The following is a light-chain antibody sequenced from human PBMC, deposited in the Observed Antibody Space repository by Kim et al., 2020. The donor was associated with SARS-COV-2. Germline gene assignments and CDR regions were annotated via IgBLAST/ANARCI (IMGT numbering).Light chain of an antibody. CDR3: QQYGRSPT. CDR1: QSIRTDD. V-gene: IGKV3-20*01. CDR2: EAF. Sequence: LAPGERATLTCRAGQSIRTDDLAWYHQKPGQAPRDLMYEAFIRATAIPDRFSGGGSCTEFTLTIDRVEPEDSSVYFCQQYGRSPTFGQGTKVDIK. J-gene: IGKJ1*01.